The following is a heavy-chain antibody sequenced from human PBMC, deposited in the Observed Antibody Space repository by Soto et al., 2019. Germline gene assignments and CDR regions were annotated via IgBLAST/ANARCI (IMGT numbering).Heavy chain of an antibody. CDR3: ARENYYGSGAYFRLDV. D-gene: IGHD3-10*01. Sequence: QVQLQESGPGLVKPSETLSLTCTVSGDSISTYYWSWLRQPPGKGLEWIGYLYDSGSTHYNPSLKSRVNISVDTSKNQCTLKLTSVTAADTAVYYWARENYYGSGAYFRLDVWGQGTRVTVSS. CDR2: LYDSGST. CDR1: GDSISTYY. J-gene: IGHJ6*02. V-gene: IGHV4-59*01.